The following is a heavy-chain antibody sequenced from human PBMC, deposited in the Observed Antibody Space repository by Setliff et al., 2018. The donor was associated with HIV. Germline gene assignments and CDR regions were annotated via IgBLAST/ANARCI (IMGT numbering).Heavy chain of an antibody. CDR1: GTSISSGGYC. V-gene: IGHV4-31*03. Sequence: SETLSLTCTISGTSISSGGYCWSWIRQHPGKGLEWIGYVQNDESTYSNPPLRSRVIISIDASMNQFSLKLRSVTAADTAIYYCARLQFLKSWFDPWGQGTLVTVSS. CDR3: ARLQFLKSWFDP. J-gene: IGHJ5*02. CDR2: VQNDEST. D-gene: IGHD3-3*01.